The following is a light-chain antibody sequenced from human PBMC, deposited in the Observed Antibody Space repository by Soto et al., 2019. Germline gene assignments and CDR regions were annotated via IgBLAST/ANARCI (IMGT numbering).Light chain of an antibody. Sequence: NFMLTQPHSVSESPGKTVIISCTRSSGSIASNYVQWYQQRPGSAPTIVIYEDNQRPSGVPDRFSGSVDSSSNSASLTISGLKTEDEADYYCHSYESNNVVFGGGTKHTVL. CDR1: SGSIASNY. J-gene: IGLJ3*02. V-gene: IGLV6-57*03. CDR3: HSYESNNVV. CDR2: EDN.